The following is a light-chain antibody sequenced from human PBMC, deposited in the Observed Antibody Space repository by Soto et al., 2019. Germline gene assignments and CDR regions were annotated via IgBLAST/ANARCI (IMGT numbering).Light chain of an antibody. CDR1: QDISNY. CDR2: RAS. CDR3: QQYDNHPSYT. J-gene: IGKJ2*01. V-gene: IGKV1-33*01. Sequence: DIQMSQSPSSLSASVGDRVTITCQASQDISNYLNWYQHKPGKAPKLLIFRASNLETGVPSRFSEGGSGTQFTFTIISLQAEDIATYYCQQYDNHPSYTFGPGTKLESK.